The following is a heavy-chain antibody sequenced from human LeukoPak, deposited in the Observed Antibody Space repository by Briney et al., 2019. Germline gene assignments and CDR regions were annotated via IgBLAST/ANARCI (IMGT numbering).Heavy chain of an antibody. CDR1: GGSISSYY. J-gene: IGHJ4*02. CDR3: AREGAVAGSYYFDY. Sequence: SETLSLTCTVSGGSISSYYWSWIRQPAGKGLEWNGRIYTSESTNYNPSLKSRVTMSVDTSKNQFSLKLSSVTAADTAVYYCAREGAVAGSYYFDYWGQGTLVTVSS. V-gene: IGHV4-4*07. D-gene: IGHD6-19*01. CDR2: IYTSEST.